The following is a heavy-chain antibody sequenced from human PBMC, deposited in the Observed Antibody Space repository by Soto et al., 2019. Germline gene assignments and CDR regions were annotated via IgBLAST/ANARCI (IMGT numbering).Heavy chain of an antibody. J-gene: IGHJ5*02. CDR1: GYTFTSYG. D-gene: IGHD2-15*01. CDR3: ARVVVVAATLLHWFDP. CDR2: ISAYNGNT. V-gene: IGHV1-18*01. Sequence: QVQLVQSGAEVKKPGASVKVSCKASGYTFTSYGISWVRQAPGQGLEWMGWISAYNGNTNYAQKLQGRVTMTTDTSTSTADMELRSLRSDDTAVYYCARVVVVAATLLHWFDPWGQGPLLTVSS.